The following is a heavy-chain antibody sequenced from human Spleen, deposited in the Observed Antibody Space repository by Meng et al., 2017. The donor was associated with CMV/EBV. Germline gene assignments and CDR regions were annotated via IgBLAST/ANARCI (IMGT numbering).Heavy chain of an antibody. Sequence: NYWMSWVRQAPGKGLEWVANIKQDESEKYFVDSVKGRFTISRDHAKNSLHLQMNNLRGEDTAVYYCARMGGYCSSITCPNWFDPWGQGTLVTVSS. D-gene: IGHD2-2*01. CDR1: NYW. CDR2: IKQDESEK. CDR3: ARMGGYCSSITCPNWFDP. V-gene: IGHV3-7*01. J-gene: IGHJ5*02.